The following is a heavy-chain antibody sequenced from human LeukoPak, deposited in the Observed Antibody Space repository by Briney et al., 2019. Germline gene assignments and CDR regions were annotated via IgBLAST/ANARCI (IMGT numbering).Heavy chain of an antibody. J-gene: IGHJ4*02. CDR3: ATPAYTSGWYVS. CDR1: GDIFINYA. Sequence: ASVKVSCKASGDIFINYAIHWLRQAPGRGIEWMGWITAGYDNTRYSQKFQGRVAITRDTSASTAYMELTSLTSEDTAVYYCATPAYTSGWYVSWGQGTLVTVSS. D-gene: IGHD6-19*01. CDR2: ITAGYDNT. V-gene: IGHV1-3*01.